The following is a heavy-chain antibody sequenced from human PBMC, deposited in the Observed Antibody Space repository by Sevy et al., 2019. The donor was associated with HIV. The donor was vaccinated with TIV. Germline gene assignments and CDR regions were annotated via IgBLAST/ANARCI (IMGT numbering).Heavy chain of an antibody. CDR2: ISSSGSTI. J-gene: IGHJ6*02. V-gene: IGHV3-11*01. D-gene: IGHD2-15*01. CDR1: GFTFSDYY. Sequence: GGSLRLSCAASGFTFSDYYMSWIRQAPGKGLEWVSYISSSGSTIYYADSVKGRFTISRDNAKNSLCLQMNSLKAEDTAVYYCARGDIVVVVAATHYGMDVWGQGTTVTVSS. CDR3: ARGDIVVVVAATHYGMDV.